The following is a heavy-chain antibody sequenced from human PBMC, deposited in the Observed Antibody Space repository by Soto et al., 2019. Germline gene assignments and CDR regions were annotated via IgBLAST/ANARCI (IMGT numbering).Heavy chain of an antibody. CDR1: GYTFTSYG. D-gene: IGHD2-2*01. CDR2: ISAYNGNT. Sequence: ASVKVSCKASGYTFTSYGISWVRQAPGQGHERMGWISAYNGNTNYAQKLQGRVTMTTDTSTSTAYMELRSLRSDDTAVYYCARGARVVVPAALGFDPWGQGTLVTVSS. J-gene: IGHJ5*02. V-gene: IGHV1-18*01. CDR3: ARGARVVVPAALGFDP.